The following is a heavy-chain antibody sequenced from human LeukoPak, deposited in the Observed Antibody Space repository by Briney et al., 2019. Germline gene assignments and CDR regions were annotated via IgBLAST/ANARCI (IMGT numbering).Heavy chain of an antibody. Sequence: SQTLSLTCAISGDSVSSNSAVWNWLRQSPSRGLEWLGKTYYRSKWYNEYAVSEKSRIIITPDTSKNQFSLQLNSVTPDDTAVYYCASSGSYRFDYWGQGTLVTVSS. CDR1: GDSVSSNSAV. J-gene: IGHJ4*02. CDR3: ASSGSYRFDY. D-gene: IGHD1-26*01. V-gene: IGHV6-1*01. CDR2: TYYRSKWYN.